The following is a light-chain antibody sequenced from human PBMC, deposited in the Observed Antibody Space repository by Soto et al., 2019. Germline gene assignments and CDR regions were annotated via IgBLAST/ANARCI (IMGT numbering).Light chain of an antibody. CDR3: QQRQYWPPIT. J-gene: IGKJ5*01. CDR2: DAS. V-gene: IGKV3-11*01. Sequence: VLTQSPATLSLSTGEGATISSRASLNVNSYLAWYQQKPGQALRLLIYDASNRAAGIPARFSGSGSGTDFTLTIRSLEPEDFAIYYCQQRQYWPPITFGQGTRLEIK. CDR1: LNVNSY.